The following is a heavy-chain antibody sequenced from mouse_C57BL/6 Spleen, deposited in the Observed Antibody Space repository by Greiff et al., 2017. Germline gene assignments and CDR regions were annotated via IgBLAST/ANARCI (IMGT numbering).Heavy chain of an antibody. D-gene: IGHD4-1*01. J-gene: IGHJ1*03. Sequence: VQRVESGAELVKPGASVKISCKASGYAFSSYWMNWVKQRPGKGLEWIGQIYPGDGDTNYNGKFKGKATLTADKSSSTAYMQLSSLTSEDSAVYFCARRSSNWAYWYFDVWGTGTTVTVSS. CDR3: ARRSSNWAYWYFDV. V-gene: IGHV1-80*01. CDR1: GYAFSSYW. CDR2: IYPGDGDT.